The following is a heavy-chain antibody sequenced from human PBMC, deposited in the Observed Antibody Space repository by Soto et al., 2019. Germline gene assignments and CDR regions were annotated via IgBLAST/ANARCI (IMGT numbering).Heavy chain of an antibody. CDR1: GGSINSNNYY. Sequence: SETLSLTCTVSGGSINSNNYYWAWIRQPPGKGLAWIASIYYDGSTYYNPSLKSRVSISVDTSKNHFSLKLSSATAADTAVYYCAKVVVAATRQTDFDPWGQGTLVTVSS. CDR3: AKVVVAATRQTDFDP. V-gene: IGHV4-39*02. J-gene: IGHJ5*02. CDR2: IYYDGST. D-gene: IGHD2-15*01.